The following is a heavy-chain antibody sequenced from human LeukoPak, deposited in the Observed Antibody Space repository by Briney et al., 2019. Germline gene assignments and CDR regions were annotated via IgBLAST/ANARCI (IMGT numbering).Heavy chain of an antibody. V-gene: IGHV4-4*07. CDR3: ARGRGFRVPEYQLVVGNWFDP. D-gene: IGHD2-2*01. J-gene: IGHJ5*02. CDR2: ISSSGST. Sequence: SETLSLTCTVSGGSISSYYWSWIRQPAGKGLEWIGRISSSGSTNYNPSLKSRVTISVDTSKNQFSLKLSSVTAADTAVYYCARGRGFRVPEYQLVVGNWFDPWGQGTLVTVSS. CDR1: GGSISSYY.